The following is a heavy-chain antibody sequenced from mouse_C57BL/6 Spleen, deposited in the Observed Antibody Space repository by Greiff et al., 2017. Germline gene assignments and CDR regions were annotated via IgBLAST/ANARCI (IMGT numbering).Heavy chain of an antibody. CDR2: IDPSDSET. CDR1: GYTFTSYW. J-gene: IGHJ3*01. V-gene: IGHV1-52*01. CDR3: LIYYCYDSFAY. D-gene: IGHD2-2*01. Sequence: QVQLQQPGAELVRPGSSVKLSCKASGYTFTSYWMHWVKQRPIKGLEWIGNIDPSDSETHYNQKFKDKATLTVDKSSSTAYMQLSSLTSEDSAVYYWLIYYCYDSFAYWGQGTLVTVSA.